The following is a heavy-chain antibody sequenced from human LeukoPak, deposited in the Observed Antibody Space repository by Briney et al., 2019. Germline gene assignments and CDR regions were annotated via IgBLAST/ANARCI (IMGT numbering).Heavy chain of an antibody. CDR3: ARGAGTTYYYDY. CDR2: ISSSGSTI. Sequence: GGSLRLSCAASGFTFSSYEMNWVRQAPGKGLEWVSYISSSGSTIYYADSVKGRITISRDNAKKSLYLQMNSLRAEDTAIYYCARGAGTTYYYDYWGQGTLVTVSS. V-gene: IGHV3-48*03. D-gene: IGHD1-14*01. CDR1: GFTFSSYE. J-gene: IGHJ4*02.